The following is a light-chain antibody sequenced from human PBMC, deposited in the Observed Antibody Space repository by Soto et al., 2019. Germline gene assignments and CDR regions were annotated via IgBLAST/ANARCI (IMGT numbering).Light chain of an antibody. J-gene: IGKJ1*01. CDR2: GAS. V-gene: IGKV3-20*01. CDR1: QSVSSSH. Sequence: EIVLTQSPGTLSLSPGERATLSCRASQSVSSSHLAWYQQKPGQAPRLLIYGASSRATGIPDRFSGSGSGTDFTLTINRPEPEDFAVYYCQQYGSSPRGTFGQGTKVEIK. CDR3: QQYGSSPRGT.